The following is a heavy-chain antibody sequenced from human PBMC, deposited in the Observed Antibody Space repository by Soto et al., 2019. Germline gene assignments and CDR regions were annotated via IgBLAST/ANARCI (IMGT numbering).Heavy chain of an antibody. CDR2: IYYSGST. CDR1: GGSISSGDYY. CDR3: ARWVVPAAIDY. V-gene: IGHV4-30-4*01. D-gene: IGHD2-2*01. Sequence: SETLSLTCTVSGGSISSGDYYWSWIRQPPGKGLEWIGYIYYSGSTYYNPSLKSRVTISVDTSKNQFSLKLSSVTAADTAVYYCARWVVPAAIDYWGQGTLVTVSS. J-gene: IGHJ4*02.